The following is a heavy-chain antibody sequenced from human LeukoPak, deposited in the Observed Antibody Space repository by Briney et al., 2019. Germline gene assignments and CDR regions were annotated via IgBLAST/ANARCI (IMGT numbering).Heavy chain of an antibody. CDR1: GYTLTELS. CDR3: ATCDWYYYGMDV. CDR2: FDPEDGET. D-gene: IGHD2-21*02. J-gene: IGHJ6*02. Sequence: ASVKVSCKVSGYTLTELSMHWVRQAPGKGLEWMGGFDPEDGETIHAQKFQGRVTMTEDTSTDTAYMELSSLRSEDTAVYYCATCDWYYYGMDVWGQGTTVTVSS. V-gene: IGHV1-24*01.